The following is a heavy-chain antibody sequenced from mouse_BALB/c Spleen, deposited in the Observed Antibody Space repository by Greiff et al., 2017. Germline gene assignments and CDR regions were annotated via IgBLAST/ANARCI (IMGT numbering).Heavy chain of an antibody. V-gene: IGHV1S137*01. CDR2: ISTYYGDA. CDR3: AREPYYGNRAWFAY. Sequence: QVQLKQSGAELVRPGVSVKISCKGSGYTFTDYAMHWVKQSHAKSLEWIGVISTYYGDASYNQKFKGKATMTVDKSSSTAYMELARLTSEDSAIYYCAREPYYGNRAWFAYWGQGTLVTVSA. CDR1: GYTFTDYA. J-gene: IGHJ3*01. D-gene: IGHD2-10*01.